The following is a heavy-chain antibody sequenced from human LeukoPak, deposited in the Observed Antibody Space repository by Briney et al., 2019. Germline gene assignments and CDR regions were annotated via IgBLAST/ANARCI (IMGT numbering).Heavy chain of an antibody. CDR3: AKEDSSAFFDY. J-gene: IGHJ4*02. CDR1: GFTFSSYA. Sequence: QPGGSLRLPCVASGFTFSSYAMSWVRQAPGKGLEWVSTISATGGSTYYADSVKGRFAISRDNSKNTLYLQMSSLRAEDTAVYYCAKEDSSAFFDYWGQGTLVTVSS. CDR2: ISATGGST. D-gene: IGHD6-19*01. V-gene: IGHV3-23*01.